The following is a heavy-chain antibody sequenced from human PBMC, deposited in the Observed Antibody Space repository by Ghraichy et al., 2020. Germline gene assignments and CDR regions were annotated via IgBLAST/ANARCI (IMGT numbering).Heavy chain of an antibody. Sequence: GESLNISCAASGFTFSSYAMSWVRQAPGKGLEWVSAISGSGGSTYYADSVKGRFTISRDNSKNTLYLQMNSLRAEDTAVYYCAKEMDSVSYYMRYFDLWGRGTLVTVSS. J-gene: IGHJ2*01. CDR3: AKEMDSVSYYMRYFDL. V-gene: IGHV3-23*01. CDR1: GFTFSSYA. D-gene: IGHD1-26*01. CDR2: ISGSGGST.